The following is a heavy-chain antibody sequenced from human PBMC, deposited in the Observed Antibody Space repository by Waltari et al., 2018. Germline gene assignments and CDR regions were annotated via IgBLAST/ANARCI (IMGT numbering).Heavy chain of an antibody. CDR1: GFGIGQYP. J-gene: IGHJ2*01. Sequence: QLVEFGGGLVPPGGSLRLSCLASGFGIGQYPMGWVRQAPGKGLWWVSTVTADGRSRQYAGPVKGRFTISRDNSGNTLDLQMNYLRAEDTAVYFCVKADFGNPFWYFDLWGRGSLVTVSS. V-gene: IGHV3-23*04. CDR3: VKADFGNPFWYFDL. CDR2: VTADGRSR. D-gene: IGHD3-10*01.